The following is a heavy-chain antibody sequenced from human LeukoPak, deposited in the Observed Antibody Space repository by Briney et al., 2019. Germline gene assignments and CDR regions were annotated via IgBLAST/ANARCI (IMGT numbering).Heavy chain of an antibody. Sequence: GGSLRLSCAASGFTFSSYAMSWVRQAPGKGLEWVSGISGSGDSTYYADSVKGRFAISRDNSKNTLYLQMNSLRAEDTAVYYCANDLGWSLWSLFDYWGQGTLVTVSS. D-gene: IGHD3-10*01. J-gene: IGHJ4*02. CDR2: ISGSGDST. CDR1: GFTFSSYA. CDR3: ANDLGWSLWSLFDY. V-gene: IGHV3-23*01.